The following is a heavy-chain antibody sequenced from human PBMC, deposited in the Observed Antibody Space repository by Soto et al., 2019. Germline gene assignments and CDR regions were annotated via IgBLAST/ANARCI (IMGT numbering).Heavy chain of an antibody. V-gene: IGHV3-30*18. J-gene: IGHJ4*02. Sequence: GGSLRLSCAASGFTFSSYGMHWVRQAPGKGLEWVAVIAYDGSNKYYADSVKGRFTISRDNSKNTLYLQLNSLRAEDTAVYYCAKAPPIPPDYWGQGTLVTVSS. CDR3: AKAPPIPPDY. CDR1: GFTFSSYG. CDR2: IAYDGSNK.